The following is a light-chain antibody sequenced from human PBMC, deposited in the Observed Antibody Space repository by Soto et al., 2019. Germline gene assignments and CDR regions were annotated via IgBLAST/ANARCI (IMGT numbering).Light chain of an antibody. CDR3: QQSYSTSWT. CDR2: AAD. CDR1: QTVSIY. J-gene: IGKJ1*01. Sequence: DIQMTQSPSSVSAIVGDRVTITCRASQTVSIYLNWYQQKPGKPPKLLTYAADRLQSGVPSRFSGSGSGTDFTLTISSLQPEDFATYYCQQSYSTSWTFGQGTKVEIK. V-gene: IGKV1-39*01.